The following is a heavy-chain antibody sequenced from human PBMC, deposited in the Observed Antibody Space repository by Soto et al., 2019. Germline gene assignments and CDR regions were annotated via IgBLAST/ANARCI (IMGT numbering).Heavy chain of an antibody. CDR3: ARDLNAVAALRPYYYYGMDV. D-gene: IGHD6-19*01. CDR2: ISYDGSNK. Sequence: GGSLRLSCAASGFTFSSYAMHWVRQAPGKGLEWVAVISYDGSNKYYADSVKGRFTISRDNSKNTLYLQMNSLRAEDTAVYYCARDLNAVAALRPYYYYGMDVWGQGTTVTVS. CDR1: GFTFSSYA. J-gene: IGHJ6*02. V-gene: IGHV3-30-3*01.